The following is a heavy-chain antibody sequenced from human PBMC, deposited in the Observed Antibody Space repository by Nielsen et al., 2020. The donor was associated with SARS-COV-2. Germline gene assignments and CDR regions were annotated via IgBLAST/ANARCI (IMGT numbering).Heavy chain of an antibody. CDR2: RAYTGNT. J-gene: IGHJ5*02. CDR3: ATGAGWFDP. Sequence: SETLSLTCTVSGGSIRSEGSYWSWIRQHPRKGLEWIGDRAYTGNTYYNPSLQSRLFISVDTSKNQFSLRLSSVTAADTAVYYCATGAGWFDPWGQGTRVTVSS. CDR1: GGSIRSEGSY. D-gene: IGHD6-19*01. V-gene: IGHV4-31*03.